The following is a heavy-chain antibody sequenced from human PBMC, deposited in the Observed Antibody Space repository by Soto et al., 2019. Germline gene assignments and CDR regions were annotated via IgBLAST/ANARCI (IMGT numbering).Heavy chain of an antibody. CDR3: AKRRGDHSNYCWGIDV. Sequence: QVQLVESGGGVVQPGRSLRLSCAASGFTFRNYGMHWVRQAPGKGLVWVTVISYDGSHKYYADSVKGRFTISRDNSKNTVYLEMNSLRDEATAVYYCAKRRGDHSNYCWGIDVWGQGTTVTVSS. V-gene: IGHV3-30*18. CDR1: GFTFRNYG. D-gene: IGHD4-4*01. CDR2: ISYDGSHK. J-gene: IGHJ6*02.